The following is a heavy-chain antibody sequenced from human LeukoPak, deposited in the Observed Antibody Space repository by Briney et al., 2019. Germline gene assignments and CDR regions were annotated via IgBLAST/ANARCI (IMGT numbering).Heavy chain of an antibody. Sequence: GGSLRLSCAVSGFTFGEYGMSWVRHPPGKGLEWVSGIDWNGGSTGYADSVKGRFTISRDNAKNSLYLQMNSLRDEDTAVYYCARAPSYGDYYYYYYYMDVWGKGTTVTVSS. J-gene: IGHJ6*03. D-gene: IGHD4-17*01. V-gene: IGHV3-20*04. CDR1: GFTFGEYG. CDR3: ARAPSYGDYYYYYYYMDV. CDR2: IDWNGGST.